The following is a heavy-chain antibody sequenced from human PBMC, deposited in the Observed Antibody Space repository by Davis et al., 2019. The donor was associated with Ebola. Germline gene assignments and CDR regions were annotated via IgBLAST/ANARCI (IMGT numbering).Heavy chain of an antibody. CDR3: ASAPYSSGLIDY. Sequence: PSETLSLTCAVYGGSFSGYYWSWIRQPPGKGLEWIGYIYYSGSTNYNPSLKSRVTISVDTSKNQFSLKLSSVTAADTAVYYCASAPYSSGLIDYWGQGTLVTVSS. CDR2: IYYSGST. CDR1: GGSFSGYY. D-gene: IGHD6-19*01. J-gene: IGHJ4*02. V-gene: IGHV4-59*01.